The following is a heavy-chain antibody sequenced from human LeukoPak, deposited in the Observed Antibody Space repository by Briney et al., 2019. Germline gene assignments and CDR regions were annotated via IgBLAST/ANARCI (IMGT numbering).Heavy chain of an antibody. V-gene: IGHV3-7*01. CDR2: INQAGTES. D-gene: IGHD1-1*01. J-gene: IGHJ4*02. CDR3: GRENWSID. CDR1: GFTFTTYY. Sequence: AGGSLRLSCAASGFTFTTYYMTWVRQAPGKGLEWVANINQAGTESYYVDSVKGRFTFSRDNAKNSVYLQMNNLRAEDTAVYYCGRENWSIDWGQGTLVTVSS.